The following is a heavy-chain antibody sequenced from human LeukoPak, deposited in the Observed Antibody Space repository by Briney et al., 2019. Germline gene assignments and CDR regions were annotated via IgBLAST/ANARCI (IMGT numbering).Heavy chain of an antibody. CDR2: INPNSGGT. J-gene: IGHJ5*02. D-gene: IGHD2-15*01. V-gene: IGHV1-2*02. CDR3: ARDRDCSGGSCYSIWFDP. Sequence: GASVKVSCKASGYTFTGYYMHWVRQAPGQGLEWMGWINPNSGGTNYAQKFQGRVTMTRDTSISTAYMELSRLRSDDTAVYYCARDRDCSGGSCYSIWFDPWGQGTLVTVSS. CDR1: GYTFTGYY.